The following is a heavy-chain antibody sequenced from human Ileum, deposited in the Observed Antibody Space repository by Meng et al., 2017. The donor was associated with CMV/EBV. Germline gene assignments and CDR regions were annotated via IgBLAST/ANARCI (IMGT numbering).Heavy chain of an antibody. CDR3: AKGVSSMGFYIDY. CDR1: GLTFSSYG. CDR2: ISNDGSKE. D-gene: IGHD5/OR15-5a*01. Sequence: AASGLTFSSYGMHWVRQAPGKGLEWVGIISNDGSKELYADSVKGRFTISRDNSKNTLYLQMNSLNTEDTAVYYCAKGVSSMGFYIDYWGQGTLVTVSS. V-gene: IGHV3-30*18. J-gene: IGHJ4*02.